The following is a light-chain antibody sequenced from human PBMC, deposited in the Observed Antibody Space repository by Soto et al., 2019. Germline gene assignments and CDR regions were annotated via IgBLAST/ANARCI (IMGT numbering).Light chain of an antibody. CDR3: SSYVTGNSLI. V-gene: IGLV2-8*01. Sequence: QPVLTQPPSASGSPGQSVTISCTGTSRDVGGHDYVSWYQQHPGKAPKLMIYEVSKRPSGVPDRFSGSKSGNTASLTVSGLQAEDEADYYCSSYVTGNSLIFGGGTKVTVL. CDR2: EVS. J-gene: IGLJ2*01. CDR1: SRDVGGHDY.